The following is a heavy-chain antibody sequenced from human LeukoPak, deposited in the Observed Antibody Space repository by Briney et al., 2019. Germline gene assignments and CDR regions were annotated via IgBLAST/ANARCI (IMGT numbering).Heavy chain of an antibody. CDR1: GFTFSSYW. Sequence: TGGSLRLSCAASGFTFSSYWMSWVRQAPGKGLEWVANIKQDGSEKYYVDSVKGRFTISRDNAKNSLYLQMNSLRAEDTAVYYCAREQWLGKRDAFDIWGQGTMVTVSS. CDR3: AREQWLGKRDAFDI. J-gene: IGHJ3*02. D-gene: IGHD6-19*01. CDR2: IKQDGSEK. V-gene: IGHV3-7*01.